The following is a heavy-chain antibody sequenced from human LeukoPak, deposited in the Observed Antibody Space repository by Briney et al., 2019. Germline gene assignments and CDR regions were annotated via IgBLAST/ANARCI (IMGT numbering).Heavy chain of an antibody. D-gene: IGHD1-26*01. V-gene: IGHV3-23*01. CDR2: ISSGGGST. CDR3: AKGGKWDVTPFDY. CDR1: GFTFTSYS. Sequence: GESLRLSCAASGFTFTSYSMNWVRQAPGKGLEWVSTISSGGGSTYYADSVKGRFTISRDNSKNTLYLQVNSLRAEDTAVYYCAKGGKWDVTPFDYWGQGTLVTVSS. J-gene: IGHJ4*02.